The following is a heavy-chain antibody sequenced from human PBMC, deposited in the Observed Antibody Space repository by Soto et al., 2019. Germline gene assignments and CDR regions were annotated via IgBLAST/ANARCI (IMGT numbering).Heavy chain of an antibody. CDR3: AREDDYGYRYINYGLDV. V-gene: IGHV3-30-3*01. J-gene: IGHJ6*02. CDR2: ISFDGTKK. D-gene: IGHD4-17*01. Sequence: QAQLVESGGGVVQPGRSLRLSCAASGFTFNIYALHWVRQAPGKGLEWVAVISFDGTKKYYSDSVKGRFTISRDNLKNTLYLQMNNLRVEDAALYFCAREDDYGYRYINYGLDVWGQGTTVT. CDR1: GFTFNIYA.